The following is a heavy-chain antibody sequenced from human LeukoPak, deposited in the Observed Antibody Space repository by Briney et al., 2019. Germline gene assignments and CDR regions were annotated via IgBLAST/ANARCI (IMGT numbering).Heavy chain of an antibody. CDR3: AKEYYYDSSGNNDAFDI. CDR1: GFSFSTND. CDR2: MRYDGSNT. D-gene: IGHD3-22*01. J-gene: IGHJ3*02. Sequence: PGGSLRLSCAASGFSFSTNDMAWVRQTPGKGLEWVAFMRYDGSNTYYADSVKGRFTFSRDNSKNTLYLQMNSLRAEDTAVYYCAKEYYYDSSGNNDAFDIWGQGTMVTVSS. V-gene: IGHV3-30*02.